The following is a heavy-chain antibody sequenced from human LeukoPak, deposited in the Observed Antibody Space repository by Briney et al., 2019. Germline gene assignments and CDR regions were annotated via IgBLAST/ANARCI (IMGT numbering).Heavy chain of an antibody. CDR3: ARAYYFDSSGYDDAFDI. D-gene: IGHD3-22*01. Sequence: SETLSLTCTVSGGSISSGAYYWTWIRQHPGKGLEWIGYTHYSGSTSYNPSLKSRVTISLDTSKNQFSLKLSSVTAADTAVYYCARAYYFDSSGYDDAFDIWGQGPMVTVSS. CDR1: GGSISSGAYY. J-gene: IGHJ3*02. V-gene: IGHV4-61*08. CDR2: THYSGST.